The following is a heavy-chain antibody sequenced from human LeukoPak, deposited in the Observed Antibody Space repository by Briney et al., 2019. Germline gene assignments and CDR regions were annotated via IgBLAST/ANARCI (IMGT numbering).Heavy chain of an antibody. CDR2: IYYSGST. CDR3: ARDRYLDAFDI. D-gene: IGHD1-1*01. J-gene: IGHJ3*02. CDR1: GGSISTYY. Sequence: PSETLPLTCTVSGGSISTYYWSWIRQPPGKGLEWIGYIYYSGSTNYNPSLKSRVTISVDMSKNQFSLKLSSVTAADTAVYYCARDRYLDAFDIWGQGTMVTVSS. V-gene: IGHV4-59*01.